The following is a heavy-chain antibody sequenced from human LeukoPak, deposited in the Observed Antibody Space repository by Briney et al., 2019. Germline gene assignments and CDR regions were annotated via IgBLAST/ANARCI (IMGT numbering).Heavy chain of an antibody. J-gene: IGHJ4*02. CDR1: GFTFSSYA. CDR3: AKGLMRGYSYGGDY. Sequence: PGGSLRLSCAASGFTFSSYAMSWVRQAPGKGLEWVSAISGSGGSTYYADSVKGRFTISRDNSKNTLYLQMNSLRAEDTAVYYCAKGLMRGYSYGGDYWGQGTLVTVSS. CDR2: ISGSGGST. V-gene: IGHV3-23*01. D-gene: IGHD5-18*01.